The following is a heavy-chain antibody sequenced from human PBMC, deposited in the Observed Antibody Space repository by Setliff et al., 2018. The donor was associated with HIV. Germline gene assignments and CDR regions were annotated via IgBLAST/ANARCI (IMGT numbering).Heavy chain of an antibody. V-gene: IGHV1-46*01. J-gene: IGHJ6*02. Sequence: ASVKVSCKASGYTFTSYYMHWVRQAPGQGLEWMGIINPSGGRTTYAQKFQGRVTITADESTSTAYMELSSLRSEDTAVYYCARGDYGSGSYYPYYFYYGMDVWGQGTTVTVSS. CDR1: GYTFTSYY. CDR3: ARGDYGSGSYYPYYFYYGMDV. CDR2: INPSGGRT. D-gene: IGHD3-10*01.